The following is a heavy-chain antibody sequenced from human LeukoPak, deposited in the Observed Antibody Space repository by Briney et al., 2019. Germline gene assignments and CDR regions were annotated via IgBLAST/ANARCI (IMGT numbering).Heavy chain of an antibody. CDR1: GGTFSSYA. Sequence: SVKVSCKASGGTFSSYAISWVRQAPGQGLEWMGGIIPIFGTANYAQKFQGRVTITADESMSTAYMELSSLRSEDTAVYYCAREVRQPLLYPDSRLPFDYWGQGTLVTVSS. CDR2: IIPIFGTA. J-gene: IGHJ4*02. CDR3: AREVRQPLLYPDSRLPFDY. D-gene: IGHD2-2*02. V-gene: IGHV1-69*13.